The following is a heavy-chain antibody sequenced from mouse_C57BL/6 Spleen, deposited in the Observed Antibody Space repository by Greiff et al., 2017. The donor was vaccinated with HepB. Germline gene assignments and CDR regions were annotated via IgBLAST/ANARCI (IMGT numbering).Heavy chain of an antibody. Sequence: EVQLQQSGPELVKPGASVKIPCKASGYTFTDYNMDWVQQSHGKSLEWIGDINPNNGGTIYNQKFKGKATLTVDKSSSTAYMELRSLTSEDTAVYYCARADYYSRAMDYWGQGTSVTVSS. V-gene: IGHV1-18*01. CDR3: ARADYYSRAMDY. CDR2: INPNNGGT. D-gene: IGHD1-1*01. CDR1: GYTFTDYN. J-gene: IGHJ4*01.